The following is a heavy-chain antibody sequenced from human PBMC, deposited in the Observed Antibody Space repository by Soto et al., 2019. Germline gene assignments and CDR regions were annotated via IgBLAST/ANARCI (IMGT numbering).Heavy chain of an antibody. J-gene: IGHJ1*01. CDR2: INHSGST. V-gene: IGHV4-34*01. CDR3: ARGIYRDAHPY. Sequence: SETLSLTCAVYGGSFSGYYWSWIRQPPGKGLEWIGEINHSGSTNYNPSLKSRVTISVDTSKNQFSLKLSSVTAADTAVYSCARGIYRDAHPYRGHGTLVTVSS. D-gene: IGHD5-18*01. CDR1: GGSFSGYY.